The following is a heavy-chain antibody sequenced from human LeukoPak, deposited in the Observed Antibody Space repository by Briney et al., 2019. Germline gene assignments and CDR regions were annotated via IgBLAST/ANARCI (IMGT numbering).Heavy chain of an antibody. CDR2: INHSGST. Sequence: SETLSLTCTVSGGSISSSSYYWGWIRQPPGKGLEWIEEINHSGSTNYNPSLKSRVTISVDTSKNQFSLKLSSVTAADTAVYYCARYLDYGGNSRVFQHWGQGTLVTVSS. CDR1: GGSISSSSYY. CDR3: ARYLDYGGNSRVFQH. D-gene: IGHD4-23*01. J-gene: IGHJ1*01. V-gene: IGHV4-39*07.